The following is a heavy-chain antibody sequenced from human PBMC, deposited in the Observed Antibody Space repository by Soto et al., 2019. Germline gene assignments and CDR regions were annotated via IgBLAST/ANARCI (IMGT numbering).Heavy chain of an antibody. D-gene: IGHD6-19*01. V-gene: IGHV3-23*01. CDR2: ISGSGGST. J-gene: IGHJ2*01. Sequence: EVQLLESGGGLVQPGGSLRLSCAASGFTFSNYAMTWVRQAPGKGLEWVSTISGSGGSTYYADSVKGRFTISRDNSKNTLYLQMNSLRAEDTAVYYCAKRTKAVAEGGYFDLWGRGTLVTVSS. CDR1: GFTFSNYA. CDR3: AKRTKAVAEGGYFDL.